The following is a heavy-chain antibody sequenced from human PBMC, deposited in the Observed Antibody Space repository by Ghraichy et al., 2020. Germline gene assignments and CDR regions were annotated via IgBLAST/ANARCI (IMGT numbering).Heavy chain of an antibody. D-gene: IGHD5/OR15-5a*01. J-gene: IGHJ6*03. CDR1: GGSFSGYY. CDR2: INHSGST. V-gene: IGHV4-34*01. Sequence: SETLSLTCAVYGGSFSGYYWSWIRQPPGKGLEWIGEINHSGSTNYNPSLKSRVTISVDTSKNQFSLKLSSVTAADTAVYYCARAYRVFRQPVVTYYYHMDVLSKRTTVSV. CDR3: ARAYRVFRQPVVTYYYHMDV.